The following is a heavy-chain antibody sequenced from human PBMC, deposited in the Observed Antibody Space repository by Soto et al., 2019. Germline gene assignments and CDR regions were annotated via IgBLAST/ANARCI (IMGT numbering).Heavy chain of an antibody. CDR2: IIPLFGTT. CDR3: ARAHGSSWYNWFDP. Sequence: ASVKVSCKASGGTFSSYGISWVRQTPGRGLEWMGGIIPLFGTTNYAQKFRGRVTVTADESTSTVYMELRSLSFEDTAVYYCARAHGSSWYNWFDPWGQGTLVTAPQ. D-gene: IGHD6-13*01. CDR1: GGTFSSYG. V-gene: IGHV1-69*13. J-gene: IGHJ5*02.